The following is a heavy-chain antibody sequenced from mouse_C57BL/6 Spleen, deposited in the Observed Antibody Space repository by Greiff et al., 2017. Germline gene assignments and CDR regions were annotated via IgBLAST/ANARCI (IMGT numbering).Heavy chain of an antibody. Sequence: EVKLVESGGDLVKPGGSLKLSCAASGFTFSSYGMSWVRQTPDKRLEWVATISSGGSYTYYPDRVKGRFTISRDNAKNTLDLQMSRLKAEDTAMYYCARRGYFDYWGQGTTLTVSS. CDR2: ISSGGSYT. J-gene: IGHJ2*01. V-gene: IGHV5-6*02. CDR3: ARRGYFDY. CDR1: GFTFSSYG.